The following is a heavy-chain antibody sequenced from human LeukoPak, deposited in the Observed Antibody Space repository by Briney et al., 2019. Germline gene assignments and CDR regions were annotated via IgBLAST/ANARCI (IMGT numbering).Heavy chain of an antibody. D-gene: IGHD5-24*01. V-gene: IGHV3-21*01. Sequence: GGSLRLSCAASGFTFSSDTMSGGREAPGKGLEWGSSISSSSGDIYYADSVKGRFTISRDNANNSLYLQMNSLRAEDTAVYYCARDPGEMATNPTISDYWGQGTLVTVSS. CDR1: GFTFSSDT. J-gene: IGHJ4*02. CDR3: ARDPGEMATNPTISDY. CDR2: ISSSSGDI.